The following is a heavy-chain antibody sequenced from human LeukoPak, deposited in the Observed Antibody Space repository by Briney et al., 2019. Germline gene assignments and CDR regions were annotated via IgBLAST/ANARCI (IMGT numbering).Heavy chain of an antibody. D-gene: IGHD3-10*01. CDR1: GGSISNNNYY. V-gene: IGHV4-39*07. J-gene: IGHJ5*02. CDR2: IYYRGRT. Sequence: SETLSLTCTVSGGSISNNNYYWGWIRQPPGKGLEWIASIYYRGRTYYTPSLKSRVTMAADTSKNQFSLKLTSVTAADTAVYFCVRVRGVLNWYDPWGQGTLVTVSS. CDR3: VRVRGVLNWYDP.